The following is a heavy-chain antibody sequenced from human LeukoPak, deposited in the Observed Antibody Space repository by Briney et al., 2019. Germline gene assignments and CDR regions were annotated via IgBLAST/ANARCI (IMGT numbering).Heavy chain of an antibody. Sequence: SETLSLTCTVSGGSISSYYWSWIRQPPGKGLEWIGYIYYSGSTNYNPSLMSRVTISVDTSKNQFSLKLSSVTAADTAVYYCARGASGYQKSWFDPWGQGTLVTVSS. J-gene: IGHJ5*02. CDR2: IYYSGST. V-gene: IGHV4-59*08. CDR1: GGSISSYY. D-gene: IGHD3-3*01. CDR3: ARGASGYQKSWFDP.